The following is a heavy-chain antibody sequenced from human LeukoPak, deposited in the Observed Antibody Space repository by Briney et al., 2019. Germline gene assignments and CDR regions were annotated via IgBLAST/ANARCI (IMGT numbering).Heavy chain of an antibody. D-gene: IGHD2-15*01. CDR2: MNTKSGNT. CDR1: GYTFTTYD. CDR3: ARDQVGHCSGGSCYSNY. Sequence: ASVKVSCKASGYTFTTYDINWVRQATGQGLEWMGWMNTKSGNTGHAQKFQGRVTMTTDTSTSTAYMELRSLRSDDTAVYYCARDQVGHCSGGSCYSNYWGQGTLVTVSS. V-gene: IGHV1-8*02. J-gene: IGHJ4*02.